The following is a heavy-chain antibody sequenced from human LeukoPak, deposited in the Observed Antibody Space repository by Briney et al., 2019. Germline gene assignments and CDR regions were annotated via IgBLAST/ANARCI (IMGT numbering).Heavy chain of an antibody. D-gene: IGHD3-10*01. CDR2: IYSGGST. CDR3: VRGSRGGSGSPSIDY. Sequence: GGSLRLSCAASGFTVSSNYMSWVRQAPGKGLEWVSVIYSGGSTYYADSVKGRFTISRDNSKNTLYLQMNSLRAEDTAVYYCVRGSRGGSGSPSIDYWGQGTLVTVSS. CDR1: GFTVSSNY. J-gene: IGHJ4*02. V-gene: IGHV3-53*01.